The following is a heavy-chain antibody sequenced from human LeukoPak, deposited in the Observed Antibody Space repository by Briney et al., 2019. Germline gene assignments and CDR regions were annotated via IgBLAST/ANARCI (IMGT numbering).Heavy chain of an antibody. CDR3: ARRGHSSSSGGFDY. J-gene: IGHJ4*02. D-gene: IGHD6-6*01. CDR2: IYYSGAT. Sequence: SETLSLTCSVSGGSIISSPHYWSWIRQPPGKGLEYIGNIYYSGATYYNPSLKSRVTISVDTSNNQFSPGLRSVTAADTAVYYCARRGHSSSSGGFDYWGQGTLVTVSS. V-gene: IGHV4-39*01. CDR1: GGSIISSPHY.